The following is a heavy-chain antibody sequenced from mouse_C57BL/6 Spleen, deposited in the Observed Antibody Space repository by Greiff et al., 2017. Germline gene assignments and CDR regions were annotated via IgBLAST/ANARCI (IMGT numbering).Heavy chain of an antibody. CDR3: ARGGRWLLPWYFDV. V-gene: IGHV5-17*01. J-gene: IGHJ1*03. Sequence: EVQLKASGGGLVKPGGSLKLSCAASGFTFSDYGMHWVRQAPEKGLEWVAYISSGSSTIYYADTVKGRFTISRDNAKNTLFLQMTSLRSEDTAMYYCARGGRWLLPWYFDVWGTGTTVTVSS. CDR1: GFTFSDYG. CDR2: ISSGSSTI. D-gene: IGHD2-3*01.